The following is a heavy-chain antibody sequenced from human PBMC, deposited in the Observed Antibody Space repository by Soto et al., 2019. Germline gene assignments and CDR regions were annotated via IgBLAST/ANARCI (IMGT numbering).Heavy chain of an antibody. D-gene: IGHD6-19*01. J-gene: IGHJ4*02. CDR3: AKDYGSSRYFFDY. CDR2: ISGSGVNT. CDR1: GFTFNYYA. V-gene: IGHV3-23*01. Sequence: PGGSLRLSCAASGFTFNYYAMTWVRQAPGKGLEWVSTISGSGVNTYYADSVRGRFSISRDNSKNTLYIQMNSLRADDTGVYYCAKDYGSSRYFFDYWGRGTLVTVSS.